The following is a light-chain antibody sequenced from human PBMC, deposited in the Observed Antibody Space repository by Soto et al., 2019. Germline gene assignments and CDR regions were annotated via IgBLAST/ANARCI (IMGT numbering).Light chain of an antibody. Sequence: ETVMTQSPATLSVSPGERATLSCRANQSVSSNLAWYQQKPGQAPRLLIYGASTRATGIPARFSGSGSGTDFTLTISSLQSEDFAVYFCQQYKNWPPLTFGGGTKVDIK. V-gene: IGKV3-15*01. CDR1: QSVSSN. J-gene: IGKJ4*01. CDR2: GAS. CDR3: QQYKNWPPLT.